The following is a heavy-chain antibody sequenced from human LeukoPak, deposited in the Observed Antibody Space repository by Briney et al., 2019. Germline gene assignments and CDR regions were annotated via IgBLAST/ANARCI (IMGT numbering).Heavy chain of an antibody. J-gene: IGHJ3*02. CDR3: ARDSYYDILTGYYPDAFDI. Sequence: SETLSLTCTVSGYFIRSGFYWGWIRQPPGKGLEWIGSFYHSGSTYYNPSLESRVTISLGTSKNQLSLKLTSVTAADTAVYYCARDSYYDILTGYYPDAFDIWGQGTMVTVSS. CDR1: GYFIRSGFY. D-gene: IGHD3-9*01. V-gene: IGHV4-38-2*02. CDR2: FYHSGST.